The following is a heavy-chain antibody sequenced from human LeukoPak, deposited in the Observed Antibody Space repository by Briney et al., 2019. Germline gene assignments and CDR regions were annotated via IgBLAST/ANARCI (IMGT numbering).Heavy chain of an antibody. CDR3: ARAHNYDFWSGYYFGRATPCFFDY. J-gene: IGHJ4*02. V-gene: IGHV3-21*01. CDR1: GFTFSSYS. D-gene: IGHD3-3*01. Sequence: GGSLRLSCAASGFTFSSYSMSWVRQAPGKGLEWVSSISSSSSYIYYADSVKGRFTISRDNAKNSLYLQMNSLRAEDTAVYYCARAHNYDFWSGYYFGRATPCFFDYWGQGTLVTVSS. CDR2: ISSSSSYI.